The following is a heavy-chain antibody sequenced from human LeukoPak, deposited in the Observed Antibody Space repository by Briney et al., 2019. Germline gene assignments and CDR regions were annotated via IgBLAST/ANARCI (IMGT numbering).Heavy chain of an antibody. CDR2: INHSGST. CDR1: GYSISSDYY. J-gene: IGHJ6*03. CDR3: ARAKNYYDSSGYYSGYYYYYMDV. D-gene: IGHD3-22*01. V-gene: IGHV4-38-2*02. Sequence: SETLSLTCTVSGYSISSDYYWGWIRQPPGKGLEWIGEINHSGSTHYNPSLKSRVTISVDTSKNQLSLKLSSVTAADTAVYYCARAKNYYDSSGYYSGYYYYYMDVWGKGTTVTVSS.